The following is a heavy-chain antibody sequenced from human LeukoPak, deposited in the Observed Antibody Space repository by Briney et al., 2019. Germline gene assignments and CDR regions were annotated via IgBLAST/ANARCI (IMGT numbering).Heavy chain of an antibody. J-gene: IGHJ4*02. Sequence: GGSLRLSCAASGFTFSSYAMPWVRQAPGKGLEWVAVISYDGSNKYYADSVKGRFTISRDNSKNTLYLQMNSLRAEDTAVYYCSGFWFGDQDYFDYWGQGTLVTVSS. CDR1: GFTFSSYA. CDR2: ISYDGSNK. V-gene: IGHV3-30-3*01. CDR3: SGFWFGDQDYFDY. D-gene: IGHD3-10*01.